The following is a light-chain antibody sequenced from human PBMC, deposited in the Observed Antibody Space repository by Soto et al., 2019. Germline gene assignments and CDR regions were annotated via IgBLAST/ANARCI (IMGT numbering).Light chain of an antibody. J-gene: IGKJ5*01. Sequence: DVVMTQTPLSLSVAPGQPASISCKSSQSLLHITGETFLFGYLQKPGQSPQLLIYEVSTRVSGVPDRFSGRESGTDFTLEISRVETDGVGIYYCMQSKQLPPTLRQGTRLGIE. CDR3: MQSKQLPPT. V-gene: IGKV2D-29*02. CDR1: QSLLHITGETF. CDR2: EVS.